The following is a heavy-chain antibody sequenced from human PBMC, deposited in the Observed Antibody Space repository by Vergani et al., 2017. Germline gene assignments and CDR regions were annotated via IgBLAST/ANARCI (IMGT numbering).Heavy chain of an antibody. CDR3: AKTPPWSSGWYFDY. CDR1: GFTFSSYG. Sequence: QVQLVESGGGVVQPGRSLRLSCAASGFTFSSYGMHWVRQAPGKGLEWVAVIWYDGSNKYYADSVKGRFTISRDNSKNTLYLQMNSLRAEDTAVYYCAKTPPWSSGWYFDYWGQGTLVTVSS. V-gene: IGHV3-33*06. J-gene: IGHJ4*02. CDR2: IWYDGSNK. D-gene: IGHD6-19*01.